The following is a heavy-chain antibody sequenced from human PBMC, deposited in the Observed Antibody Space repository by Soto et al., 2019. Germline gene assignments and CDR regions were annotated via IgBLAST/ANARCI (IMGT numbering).Heavy chain of an antibody. Sequence: PGGSLRLSCAASGFTFSSYAMHWVRQAPGKGLEWVAVISNDGSNEYHADSVKGRFTISRDNSKNTLYLQMNSLRAEDTAVYYCARVVGSGSYYGYFDYWGQGTLVTVS. CDR3: ARVVGSGSYYGYFDY. V-gene: IGHV3-30-3*01. CDR1: GFTFSSYA. J-gene: IGHJ4*02. CDR2: ISNDGSNE. D-gene: IGHD1-26*01.